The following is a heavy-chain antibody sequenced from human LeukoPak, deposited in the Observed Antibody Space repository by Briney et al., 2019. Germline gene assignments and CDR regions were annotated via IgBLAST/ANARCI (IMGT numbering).Heavy chain of an antibody. CDR3: ARTGGRRITGTIRLYYFDY. CDR1: GYTFTSYD. Sequence: ASVKVSCKASGYTFTSYDIHWVRQATGQGLEWMGWMNPNSGNTGYAQKFQGRVTITRNTSISTAYMELSSLRSEDTAVYYCARTGGRRITGTIRLYYFDYWGQGTLVTVSS. J-gene: IGHJ4*02. V-gene: IGHV1-8*03. CDR2: MNPNSGNT. D-gene: IGHD1-7*01.